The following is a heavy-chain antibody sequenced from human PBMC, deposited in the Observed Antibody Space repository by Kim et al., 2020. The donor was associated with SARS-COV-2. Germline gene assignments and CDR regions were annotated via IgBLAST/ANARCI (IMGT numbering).Heavy chain of an antibody. D-gene: IGHD1-20*01. Sequence: GGSLRLSCAASGFTFSDYAMSWVRQAPGKGLEWVSTISGSAVSTYYADSVRGRFTISRDNPRNTLHLQMNSLTAADAAVYFCAAITLRTDWGPGTLVTVS. CDR2: ISGSAVST. J-gene: IGHJ4*02. V-gene: IGHV3-23*01. CDR3: AAITLRTD. CDR1: GFTFSDYA.